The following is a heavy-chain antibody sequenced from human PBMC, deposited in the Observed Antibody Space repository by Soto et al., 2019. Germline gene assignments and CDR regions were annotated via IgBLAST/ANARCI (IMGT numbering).Heavy chain of an antibody. Sequence: SETLSLTCTVSGGSISSSSYYWGWIRQPPGKGLEWIGSIYYSGCTYYNPSLKSRVTISVDTSKNQFSLKLSSVTAADTAMYYCARQTYYDILTGYYGLNWFDPWGQGTLVTVSS. CDR2: IYYSGCT. CDR1: GGSISSSSYY. J-gene: IGHJ5*02. CDR3: ARQTYYDILTGYYGLNWFDP. V-gene: IGHV4-39*01. D-gene: IGHD3-9*01.